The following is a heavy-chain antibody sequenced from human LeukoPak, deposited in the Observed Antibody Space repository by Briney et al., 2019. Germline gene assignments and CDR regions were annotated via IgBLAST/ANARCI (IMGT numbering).Heavy chain of an antibody. CDR3: ARGRLQQESSPLPYIHYVIDV. CDR1: GESFSGYF. J-gene: IGHJ6*02. D-gene: IGHD4-11*01. Sequence: SDTLSLTCVVSGESFSGYFWSGIRQPPAEGLEWIGESNHFGSTDYNPSLKSRVTISVDTSKKQFSLNVRSVNDADTAVYFCARGRLQQESSPLPYIHYVIDVWGQGPTVTVSS. CDR2: SNHFGST. V-gene: IGHV4-34*01.